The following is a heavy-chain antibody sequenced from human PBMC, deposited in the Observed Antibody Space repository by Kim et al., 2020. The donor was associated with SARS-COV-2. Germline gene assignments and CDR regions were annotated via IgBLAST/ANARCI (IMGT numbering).Heavy chain of an antibody. CDR1: GGSITSDY. CDR2: IYYTGSA. D-gene: IGHD5-12*01. CDR3: ARGSVDIRFDP. V-gene: IGHV4-59*12. Sequence: SETLSLTCTVSGGSITSDYWSWVRQPPGKGLEWIGYIYYTGSANYHPSLKSRITMSVDTSKNQFTLKVTSVTAADTAVYVCARGSVDIRFDPWDQGTLVT. J-gene: IGHJ5*02.